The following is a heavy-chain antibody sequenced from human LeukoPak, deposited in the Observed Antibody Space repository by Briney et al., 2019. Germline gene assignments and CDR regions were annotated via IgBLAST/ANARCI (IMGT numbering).Heavy chain of an antibody. CDR1: GYTFTNYY. J-gene: IGHJ4*02. V-gene: IGHV1-46*01. CDR2: INPSDGST. D-gene: IGHD3-22*01. CDR3: ARVAYYDSSVYPFDY. Sequence: GASVKVSCKASGYTFTNYYIHWVRQAPGQGLEWMGIINPSDGSTSYAQNFQGRVTMTRDTSTSTLYMELSSLRSEDTAVYFCARVAYYDSSVYPFDYWGQGTLVTVSS.